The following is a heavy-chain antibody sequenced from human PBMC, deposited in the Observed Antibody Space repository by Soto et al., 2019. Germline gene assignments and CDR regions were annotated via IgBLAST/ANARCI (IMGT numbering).Heavy chain of an antibody. V-gene: IGHV3-23*01. J-gene: IGHJ4*02. CDR1: GLIFSDYA. CDR2: ISGSGDKT. D-gene: IGHD1-26*01. Sequence: EVQLLESGGDLVQPGGSLRLSCAASGLIFSDYAMSWVRQAPGKGLECVACISGSGDKTFYADSVKGRFTIPRDNSKNTVSLHMNSLRVDDTAVYFCAKDRFGIVGPVDYWGPGTLVTVSS. CDR3: AKDRFGIVGPVDY.